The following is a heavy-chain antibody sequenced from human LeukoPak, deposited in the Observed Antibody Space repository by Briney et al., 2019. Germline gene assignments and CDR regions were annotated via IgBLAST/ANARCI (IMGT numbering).Heavy chain of an antibody. CDR1: GFTVSSDY. J-gene: IGHJ3*02. D-gene: IGHD5-12*01. CDR3: ARGSPYSGYDLRAFDI. V-gene: IGHV3-66*01. CDR2: IFSGAST. Sequence: PGGSLILSCAASGFTVSSDYLSWVRQAPGKGLEWVSVIFSGASTYYADSVKGRFTISRDNSKNTLYLHMNSLSAEDTAVYYCARGSPYSGYDLRAFDIWGQGTTVTVSS.